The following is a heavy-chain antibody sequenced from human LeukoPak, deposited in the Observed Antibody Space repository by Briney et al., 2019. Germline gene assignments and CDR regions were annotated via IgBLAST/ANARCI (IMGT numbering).Heavy chain of an antibody. V-gene: IGHV1-69*05. Sequence: SVKVSCKASGGTLSSYAISWVRQAPGQGPEWMGGIIPLFDTPTYAQKFQGRLKITTDQSTNTGYMGLSSLRSEDTAVYYCAKTLSTCGITSCQSPYYYYYMDVWGKGTTVTVSS. D-gene: IGHD2-2*01. CDR1: GGTLSSYA. CDR3: AKTLSTCGITSCQSPYYYYYMDV. CDR2: IIPLFDTP. J-gene: IGHJ6*03.